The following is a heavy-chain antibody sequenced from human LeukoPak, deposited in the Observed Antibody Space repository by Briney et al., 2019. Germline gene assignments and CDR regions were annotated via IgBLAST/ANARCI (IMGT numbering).Heavy chain of an antibody. CDR3: ATSPSSSSGY. CDR2: VDPEDGET. V-gene: IGHV1-69-2*01. J-gene: IGHJ4*02. D-gene: IGHD6-6*01. CDR1: GYTFTDYY. Sequence: ASVKISCKVSGYTFTDYYMHWLQQAPGKGLEWMGLVDPEDGETIYAEKFQGRVTITADTSTDTAYMELSSLRSEDTAVYYCATSPSSSSGYWGQGTLVTVSS.